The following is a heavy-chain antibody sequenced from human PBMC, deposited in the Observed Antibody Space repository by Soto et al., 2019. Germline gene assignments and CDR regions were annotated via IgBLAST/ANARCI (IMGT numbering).Heavy chain of an antibody. CDR1: GGTFSSYA. CDR3: ARSIAVAGTYYYYGMDV. J-gene: IGHJ6*02. Sequence: QVQLVQSGAEVKKPASSVKVSCKASGGTFSSYAISWVRQAPGQGLEWMGGIIPIFGTANYAQKFQGRVTITADESTSTAYMELSSLRSEDTAVYYCARSIAVAGTYYYYGMDVWGQGTTVTVSS. V-gene: IGHV1-69*01. CDR2: IIPIFGTA. D-gene: IGHD6-19*01.